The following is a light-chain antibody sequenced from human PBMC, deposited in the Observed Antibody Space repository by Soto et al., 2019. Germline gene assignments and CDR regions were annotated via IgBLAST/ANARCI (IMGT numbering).Light chain of an antibody. V-gene: IGLV2-8*01. CDR1: RSDVGAYNY. CDR2: RVT. CDR3: SSYAGNSFYV. J-gene: IGLJ1*01. Sequence: QSALTQPPSASGSPGQSVTISCTGTRSDVGAYNYVSWYQQHPGKAPKLMIYRVTKRPSGVPDRFSASKSGTTASLTVSGLQAEDEAEYYCSSYAGNSFYVFGTGTKLTVL.